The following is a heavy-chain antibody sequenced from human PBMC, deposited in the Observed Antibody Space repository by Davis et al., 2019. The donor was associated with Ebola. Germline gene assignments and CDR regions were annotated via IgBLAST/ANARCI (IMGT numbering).Heavy chain of an antibody. V-gene: IGHV3-30-3*01. D-gene: IGHD2-15*01. J-gene: IGHJ3*02. CDR3: AREGGYCSGGRCYTQTIDALDI. CDR2: ISYDGFNK. CDR1: GFTLSTYA. Sequence: PGESLKISCAASGFTLSTYATHWVRQAPGKGLEWVAVISYDGFNKYYADSVKGRFTISRDNSKNTLYLQMNSLRAEDTAVYYCAREGGYCSGGRCYTQTIDALDIWGQGTMVTVSS.